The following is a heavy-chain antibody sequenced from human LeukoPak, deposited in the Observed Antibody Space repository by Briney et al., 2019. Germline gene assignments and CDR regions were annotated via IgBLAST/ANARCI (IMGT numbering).Heavy chain of an antibody. Sequence: GESLMIPCKGSGYSFTSYWISWVRQMPGKGLEWMGIIYPGDSDTRYSPSFQGQVAISADKSISTAYLQWSSLKASDTAMYYCARPSSSGQYYFDSWGQGTLVTVSS. CDR1: GYSFTSYW. J-gene: IGHJ4*02. CDR3: ARPSSSGQYYFDS. CDR2: IYPGDSDT. D-gene: IGHD6-13*01. V-gene: IGHV5-51*01.